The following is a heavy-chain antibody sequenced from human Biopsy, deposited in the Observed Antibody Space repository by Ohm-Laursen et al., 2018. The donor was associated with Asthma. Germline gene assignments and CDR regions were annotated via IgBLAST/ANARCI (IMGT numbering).Heavy chain of an antibody. CDR2: VLYSGPT. J-gene: IGHJ6*02. Sequence: SQTLSLTCTVSGAYIGTPDYHWSWIRQSPGKGLEWIGFVLYSGPTHSSRSLERRLFLSIDTARNEFSMNLRSLTAADTAVYFCARVASYGDVYFGIDVWGQGTTVTVSS. CDR3: ARVASYGDVYFGIDV. V-gene: IGHV4-30-4*01. D-gene: IGHD4-17*01. CDR1: GAYIGTPDYH.